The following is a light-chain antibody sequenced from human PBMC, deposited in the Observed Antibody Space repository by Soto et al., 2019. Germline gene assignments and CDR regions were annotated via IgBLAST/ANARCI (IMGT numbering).Light chain of an antibody. V-gene: IGKV1-27*01. CDR2: GAS. J-gene: IGKJ1*01. CDR3: QNSHSAPWT. Sequence: QMSYSPSTLSASVGDRVTITCRASQGISNFLAWYQQKPGKVPNLLIYGASTLQSGVPSRFSAIVSGTDGTITVSSLKKEDSSTYYGQNSHSAPWTFGQGTKVDIK. CDR1: QGISNF.